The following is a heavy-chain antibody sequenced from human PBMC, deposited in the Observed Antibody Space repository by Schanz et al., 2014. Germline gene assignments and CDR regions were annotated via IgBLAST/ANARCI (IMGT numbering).Heavy chain of an antibody. Sequence: EVQLLESGGGLVQPGGSLRLSCATSGFSFSSYAINWVRQAPGKGLEWVSGISGSGASTYYADSVKGRFTISRDNSNKTVDLQMNSLRAEDTALYYCARKVVATIGGYYDNWGQGTLVIVSS. CDR2: ISGSGAST. V-gene: IGHV3-23*01. CDR1: GFSFSSYA. CDR3: ARKVVATIGGYYDN. J-gene: IGHJ4*02. D-gene: IGHD5-12*01.